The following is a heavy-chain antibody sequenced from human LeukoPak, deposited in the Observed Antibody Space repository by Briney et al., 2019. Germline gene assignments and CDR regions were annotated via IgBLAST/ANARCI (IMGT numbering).Heavy chain of an antibody. J-gene: IGHJ4*02. CDR3: ARAPYSFGVVTPFGY. Sequence: GASGKVSCKAAGYSFTSYYIHLVRQAPGQGLEWMGVINPSGGSTSYEQNFQDRVTITRDKSTSTVYMELSSLRSEDTAVYYCARAPYSFGVVTPFGYWGQGTLVTVSS. CDR1: GYSFTSYY. D-gene: IGHD3-3*01. V-gene: IGHV1-46*01. CDR2: INPSGGST.